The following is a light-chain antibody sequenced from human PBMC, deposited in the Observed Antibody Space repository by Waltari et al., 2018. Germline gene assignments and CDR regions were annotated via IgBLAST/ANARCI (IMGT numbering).Light chain of an antibody. V-gene: IGKV4-1*01. J-gene: IGKJ2*01. CDR3: QQYRDTPYT. CDR2: WAS. CDR1: QSIFYSSNNKDY. Sequence: DIVMTQSPDSLAVSLGERATIHCKSSQSIFYSSNNKDYLAWYQLKPGQPPKLLIYWASTRESGVPDRFSGSWTGTDFTLTISSLQTEDVATYYCQQYRDTPYTFGQGTNLEI.